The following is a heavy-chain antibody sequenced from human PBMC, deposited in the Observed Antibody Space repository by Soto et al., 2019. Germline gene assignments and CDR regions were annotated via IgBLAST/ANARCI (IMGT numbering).Heavy chain of an antibody. CDR2: ISSSSTYI. CDR1: AFTFSSYT. J-gene: IGHJ4*02. Sequence: EVRLVESGGGLVKPGGSLRLSCAASAFTFSSYTMNWVRQAPGKGLEWVSSISSSSTYIYYADSLKGRFTISRDNAKNALYLQMNSLRAEDPAVYYCARERNFDYWGQGTLATVSS. CDR3: ARERNFDY. V-gene: IGHV3-21*01.